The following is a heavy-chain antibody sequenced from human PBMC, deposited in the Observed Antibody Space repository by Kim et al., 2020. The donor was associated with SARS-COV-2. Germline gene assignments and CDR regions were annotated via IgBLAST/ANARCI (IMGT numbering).Heavy chain of an antibody. CDR2: IDYSGGT. D-gene: IGHD5-12*01. CDR3: ARDPPGPDYSFDL. J-gene: IGHJ3*01. Sequence: SETLSLTCIVSGGSISNHYWSWIRQTPGKGLEWIGYIDYSGGTNSNPSLKSRDTISLDTSKNQFSLKLSSVTAADTAVYYCARDPPGPDYSFDLWGQGTMVTVSS. CDR1: GGSISNHY. V-gene: IGHV4-59*11.